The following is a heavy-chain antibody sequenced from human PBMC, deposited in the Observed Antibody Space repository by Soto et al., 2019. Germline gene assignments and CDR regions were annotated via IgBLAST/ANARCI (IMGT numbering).Heavy chain of an antibody. CDR2: IYYSGST. J-gene: IGHJ6*02. D-gene: IGHD2-2*01. V-gene: IGHV4-59*08. CDR1: GCAISSYY. Sequence: SDTLSLTFTVSGCAISSYYWSWIRQRPGKGLEWIGYIYYSGSTNYNPSLKSRVTISVDTSKNQFSLKLSSVTAADTAVYYCARYAGDVAMPNAYGMDVWGQGTTVTVS. CDR3: ARYAGDVAMPNAYGMDV.